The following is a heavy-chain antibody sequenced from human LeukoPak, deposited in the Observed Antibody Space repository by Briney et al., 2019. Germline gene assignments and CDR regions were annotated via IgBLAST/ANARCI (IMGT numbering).Heavy chain of an antibody. Sequence: ASVKVSCKASVYTFTSYAMNWVRQAPGQGLEWMGWINTNTGYPTYAQGFTGRFVFSLDTSVTTAYLQISSLKAEDTAVYYCARVPEPVGYNYAYDPWYYYYYMDIWGKGTTVTVSS. CDR3: ARVPEPVGYNYAYDPWYYYYYMDI. V-gene: IGHV7-4-1*02. D-gene: IGHD5-18*01. J-gene: IGHJ6*03. CDR1: VYTFTSYA. CDR2: INTNTGYP.